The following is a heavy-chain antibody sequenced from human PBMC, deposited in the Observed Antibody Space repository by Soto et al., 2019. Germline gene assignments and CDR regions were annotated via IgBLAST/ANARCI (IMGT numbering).Heavy chain of an antibody. CDR2: IYTSGST. V-gene: IGHV4-4*07. CDR1: GGSISSYY. CDR3: ARDLLEDYDSSGVPFYFDY. D-gene: IGHD3-22*01. J-gene: IGHJ4*02. Sequence: PSETLSLTCTVSGGSISSYYWSWIRQPAGKGLEWIGRIYTSGSTNYNPSLKSRVTMSVDTSKNQFSLKLSSVTAADTAVYYCARDLLEDYDSSGVPFYFDYWGQGTLVTVSS.